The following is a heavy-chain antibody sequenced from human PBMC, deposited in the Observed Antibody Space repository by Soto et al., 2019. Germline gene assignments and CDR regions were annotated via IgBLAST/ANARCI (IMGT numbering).Heavy chain of an antibody. CDR2: IDWDDDK. CDR3: ALIPRGAAGYYAGKNV. V-gene: IGHV2-70*01. D-gene: IGHD6-13*01. J-gene: IGHJ6*02. CDR1: GFSLSTSGMC. Sequence: SGPTLVNPTQTLTLTCTFSGFSLSTSGMCVSWIRQPPGKALEWLALIDWDDDKYYSTSLKTRLTISKDTSKNQVVLTMTDMDPVDTATHYCALIPRGAAGYYAGKNVWGQGTTGTVS.